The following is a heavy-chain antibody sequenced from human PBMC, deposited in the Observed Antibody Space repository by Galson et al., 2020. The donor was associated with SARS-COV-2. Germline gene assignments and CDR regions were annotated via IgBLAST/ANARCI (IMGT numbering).Heavy chain of an antibody. D-gene: IGHD1-26*01. J-gene: IGHJ4*02. V-gene: IGHV1-18*04. CDR1: GYSFTTFG. Sequence: ASVKVSCKASGYSFTTFGISWVRQAPGKGLEWMGWINPYNGNTYHAQKFQDRVTMTTDTSTSTAYMELRNLRSDDTAVYYCAREGAGGYKCYWGQGTLVTVSS. CDR3: AREGAGGYKCY. CDR2: INPYNGNT.